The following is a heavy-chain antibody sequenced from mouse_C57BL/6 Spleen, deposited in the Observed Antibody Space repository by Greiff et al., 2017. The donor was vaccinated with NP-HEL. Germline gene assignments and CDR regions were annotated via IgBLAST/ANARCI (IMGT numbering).Heavy chain of an antibody. CDR3: ARKGDGNYEGWYFDV. V-gene: IGHV1-80*01. Sequence: QVQLQQSGAELVKPGASVKISCKASGYAFSSYWMNWVKQRPGKGLEWIGDINPNNGGTSYNQKFKGKATLTVDKSSSTAYMELRSLTSEDSAVYYCARKGDGNYEGWYFDVWGTGTTVTVSS. J-gene: IGHJ1*03. CDR2: INPNNGGT. CDR1: GYAFSSYW. D-gene: IGHD2-1*01.